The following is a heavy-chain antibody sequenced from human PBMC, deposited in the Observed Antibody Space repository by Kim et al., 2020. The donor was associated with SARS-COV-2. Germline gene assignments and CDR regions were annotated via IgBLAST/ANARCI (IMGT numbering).Heavy chain of an antibody. Sequence: ASVKVSCRTSGYTFTDYYVHWVRQVPGHGLEWVGWINPNTGDTTYAQKFEGRVSMTGDTSISTAYVELSRLRSDDTAFYYCARRHDSGYSIMDYWGQGTLVTVSS. V-gene: IGHV1-2*02. CDR3: ARRHDSGYSIMDY. CDR1: GYTFTDYY. CDR2: INPNTGDT. J-gene: IGHJ4*02. D-gene: IGHD3-22*01.